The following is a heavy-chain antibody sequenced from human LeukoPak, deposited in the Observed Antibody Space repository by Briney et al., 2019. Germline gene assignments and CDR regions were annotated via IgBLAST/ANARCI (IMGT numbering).Heavy chain of an antibody. CDR2: ISSSSSYI. CDR1: GFTFSSYS. Sequence: GGSLRLSCAASGFTFSSYSMNWVRQAPGKGLEWVSSISSSSSYIYYADSVKGRFTISRDNAKNSLYLQMNSLRAEDTAVYYCARAGGSGSYFSSFYYYYMDVWGKGTTVTVSS. V-gene: IGHV3-21*01. D-gene: IGHD3-10*01. J-gene: IGHJ6*03. CDR3: ARAGGSGSYFSSFYYYYMDV.